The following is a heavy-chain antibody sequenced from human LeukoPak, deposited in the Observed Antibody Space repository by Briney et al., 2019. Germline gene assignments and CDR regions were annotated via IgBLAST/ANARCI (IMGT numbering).Heavy chain of an antibody. V-gene: IGHV3-21*01. CDR3: AKDPEVRGVIIYYYGMDV. D-gene: IGHD3-10*01. CDR2: ISSSSSYI. CDR1: GFTFSSYS. Sequence: GGSLRLSCAASGFTFSSYSMNWVRQAPGKGLEWVSSISSSSSYIYYADSVKGRFTISRDNAKNSLYLQMNSLRAEDTAVYYCAKDPEVRGVIIYYYGMDVWGQGTTVTVSS. J-gene: IGHJ6*02.